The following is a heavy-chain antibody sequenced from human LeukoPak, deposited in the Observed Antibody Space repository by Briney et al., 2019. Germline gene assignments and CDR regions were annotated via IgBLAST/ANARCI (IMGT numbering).Heavy chain of an antibody. CDR3: ASRREPSMAFDI. D-gene: IGHD1-26*01. CDR2: IYYSGST. Sequence: SETLSLTCTVSGGSISSYYWSWIRQPPGKGLEWIGYIYYSGSTNHNPSLKSRVTISVDTSKNQFSLKLSSVTAADTAVYYCASRREPSMAFDIWGQGTMVTVSS. J-gene: IGHJ3*02. V-gene: IGHV4-59*01. CDR1: GGSISSYY.